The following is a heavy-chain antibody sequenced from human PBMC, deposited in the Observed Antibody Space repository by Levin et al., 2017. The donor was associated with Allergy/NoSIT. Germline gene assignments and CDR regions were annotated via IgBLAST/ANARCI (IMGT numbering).Heavy chain of an antibody. D-gene: IGHD6-13*01. Sequence: PSETLSLTCTVSGGSISSYYWSWIRQPAGKGLEWIGRIYTSGSTNYNPSLKSRVTMSVDTSKNQFSLKLSSVTAADTAVYYCASTGYSSSWYLGLVPSFDYWGQGTLVTVSS. CDR1: GGSISSYY. J-gene: IGHJ4*02. CDR2: IYTSGST. V-gene: IGHV4-4*07. CDR3: ASTGYSSSWYLGLVPSFDY.